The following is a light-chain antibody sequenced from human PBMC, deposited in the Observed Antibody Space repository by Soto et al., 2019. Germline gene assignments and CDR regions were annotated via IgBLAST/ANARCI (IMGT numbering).Light chain of an antibody. Sequence: EIVLTQSPGTLSLSPGERATLSCRASQSVSSSYLAWYQQKPGQAPRLLIYGASTRAAGIPARFSGSGSGTEFTLTSSSLEPEDFAVYYCQQRSNWPTFGGGTKV. J-gene: IGKJ4*01. CDR1: QSVSSSY. CDR2: GAS. CDR3: QQRSNWPT. V-gene: IGKV3D-20*02.